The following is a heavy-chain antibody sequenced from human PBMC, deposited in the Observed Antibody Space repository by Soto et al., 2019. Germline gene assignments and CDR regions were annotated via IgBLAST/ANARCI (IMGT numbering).Heavy chain of an antibody. Sequence: SETLSLTCAVYGGSFSGYYWSWIRQPPGKGLEWTGEINHSGSTNYNPSLKSRVTISVDTSKNQFSLKLSSVTAADTAVYYCARRLLRFLEWLLPRPRYNWFDPWGQGTLVTVSS. J-gene: IGHJ5*02. CDR3: ARRLLRFLEWLLPRPRYNWFDP. CDR1: GGSFSGYY. D-gene: IGHD3-3*01. V-gene: IGHV4-34*01. CDR2: INHSGST.